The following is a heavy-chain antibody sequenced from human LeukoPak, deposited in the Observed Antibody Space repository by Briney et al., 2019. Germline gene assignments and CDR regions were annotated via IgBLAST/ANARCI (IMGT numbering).Heavy chain of an antibody. CDR2: INPNSGGT. CDR1: GYTSTGYY. D-gene: IGHD1-14*01. V-gene: IGHV1-2*02. J-gene: IGHJ3*02. CDR3: ARDSRIYDAFDI. Sequence: VASVKVSCKASGYTSTGYYMHWVRQAPGQGLEWMGWINPNSGGTNYAQKFQGRVTMTRDTSISTAYMELSRLRSDDTAVYYCARDSRIYDAFDIWGQGTMVTVSS.